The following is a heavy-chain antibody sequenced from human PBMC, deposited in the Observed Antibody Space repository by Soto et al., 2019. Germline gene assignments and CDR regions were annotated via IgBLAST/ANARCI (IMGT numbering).Heavy chain of an antibody. CDR2: IYYSGST. Sequence: QLQLQESGPGLVKPSETLSLTCTVSGGSISSSSYYWGWIRQPPGKGLEWIGRIYYSGSTYYNPSLKSRVTIAVDTSKNQFSLKLSSVTAADTAVYYCARGQYIVVVVAATQIDYWGQGTLVTVSS. CDR1: GGSISSSSYY. CDR3: ARGQYIVVVVAATQIDY. J-gene: IGHJ4*02. V-gene: IGHV4-39*01. D-gene: IGHD2-15*01.